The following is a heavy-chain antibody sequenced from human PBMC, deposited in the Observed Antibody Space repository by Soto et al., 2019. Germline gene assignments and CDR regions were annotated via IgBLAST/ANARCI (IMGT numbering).Heavy chain of an antibody. J-gene: IGHJ6*02. CDR1: GFTFSSYG. CDR3: AKDDNYSSGWYVDYYYYGMDV. V-gene: IGHV3-30*18. CDR2: ISYDGSNK. D-gene: IGHD6-19*01. Sequence: GGSLRLSCAASGFTFSSYGMHWVRQAPGKGLEWVAVISYDGSNKYYADSVKGRFTISRDNSKNTLYLQMNSLRAEDTAVYYCAKDDNYSSGWYVDYYYYGMDVWGQGTTVTVSS.